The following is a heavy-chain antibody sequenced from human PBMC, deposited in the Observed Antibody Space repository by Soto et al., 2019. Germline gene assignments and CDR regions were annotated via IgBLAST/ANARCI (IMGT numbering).Heavy chain of an antibody. CDR1: GLTFTDYW. Sequence: GSLRLSCVTYGLTFTDYWMSWVRQAPGKGLEWVANIKQDESEKNYLDSVKGRFTISRGNAKNSLYLQMNSLRAEDTAVYYCASDRFRGTYYLRGVTYFFEEWGQGAPVTVSS. J-gene: IGHJ4*02. CDR3: ASDRFRGTYYLRGVTYFFEE. CDR2: IKQDESEK. V-gene: IGHV3-7*03. D-gene: IGHD1-26*01.